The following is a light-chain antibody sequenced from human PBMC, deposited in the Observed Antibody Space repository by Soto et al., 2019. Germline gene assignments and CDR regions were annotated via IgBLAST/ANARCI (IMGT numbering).Light chain of an antibody. CDR2: GAS. J-gene: IGKJ4*01. Sequence: EIVLTQSPDTLSLSPGERATLSCRASQSFSSSYLAWYQQKPGQAPRLLIYGASSRATGIPDRFRGDGSGADFTLTISGLEPEDFAVYYCQQYGSSPLTFGGGTKVEIK. CDR1: QSFSSSY. V-gene: IGKV3-20*01. CDR3: QQYGSSPLT.